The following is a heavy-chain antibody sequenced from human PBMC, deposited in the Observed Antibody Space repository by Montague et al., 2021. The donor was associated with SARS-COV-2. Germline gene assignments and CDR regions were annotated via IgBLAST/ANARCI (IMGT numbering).Heavy chain of an antibody. Sequence: SETLSLTCSVSGGSISSNHWSWIRQSPGKGLEWIGNIFHSGITVYNPSLTSRVTISVDMSTNQFSLQLNAVTAADSAVYYCASTEYNWNDWFDPWGQGTLVTVSS. D-gene: IGHD1-20*01. J-gene: IGHJ5*02. CDR1: GGSISSNH. CDR3: ASTEYNWNDWFDP. CDR2: IFHSGIT. V-gene: IGHV4-59*13.